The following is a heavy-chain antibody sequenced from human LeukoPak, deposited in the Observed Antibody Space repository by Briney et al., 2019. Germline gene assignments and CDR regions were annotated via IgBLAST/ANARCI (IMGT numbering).Heavy chain of an antibody. J-gene: IGHJ4*02. CDR2: IRYDGSNK. Sequence: GGSLRLSCAASGFTFSSYGMHWVRQAPGKGLEWVAFIRYDGSNKYYADSVKGRFTISRDNSKNTLYLQMNSLRAEDAAVYYCAKDWVVGATLDYWGQGTLVTVSS. CDR3: AKDWVVGATLDY. CDR1: GFTFSSYG. V-gene: IGHV3-30*02. D-gene: IGHD1-26*01.